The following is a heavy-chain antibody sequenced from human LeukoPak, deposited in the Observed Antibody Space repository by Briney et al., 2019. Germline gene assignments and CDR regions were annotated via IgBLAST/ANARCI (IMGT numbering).Heavy chain of an antibody. Sequence: PGGSLRLSCAASGFTFSDYAMHWVRQAPGKGLEWVAKVKQDGSDKYYVDSVKGRFTISRDNAKNSLYLQMNSLRAEDTAVYYCARHGTPSLLYYDFWSGYYRYGVDVWGQGTTVTVSS. J-gene: IGHJ6*02. CDR1: GFTFSDYA. CDR2: VKQDGSDK. D-gene: IGHD3-3*01. V-gene: IGHV3-7*01. CDR3: ARHGTPSLLYYDFWSGYYRYGVDV.